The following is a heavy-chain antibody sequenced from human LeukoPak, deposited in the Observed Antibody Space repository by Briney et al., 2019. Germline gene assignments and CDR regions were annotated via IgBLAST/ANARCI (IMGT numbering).Heavy chain of an antibody. CDR2: ISYSGST. D-gene: IGHD2-2*02. V-gene: IGHV4-30-4*01. CDR3: ARAQSEYQLLYGAFDI. CDR1: GGSISSGDYY. J-gene: IGHJ3*02. Sequence: SQTLSLTCTVSGGSISSGDYYWSWIRQPPGEGLEGIGYISYSGSTYYNPSLKSRVTISVDTSKNQFSLKLSSVTAADTAVYYCARAQSEYQLLYGAFDIWGQGKMVTVSS.